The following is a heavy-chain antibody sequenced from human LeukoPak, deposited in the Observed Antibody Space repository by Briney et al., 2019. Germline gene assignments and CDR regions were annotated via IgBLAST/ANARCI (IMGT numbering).Heavy chain of an antibody. D-gene: IGHD3-10*01. CDR2: MNPNSGNT. V-gene: IGHV1-8*01. J-gene: IGHJ4*02. CDR1: GYTFTSYD. Sequence: VASVKVSCKASGYTFTSYDINRVRQATGQGLEWMGWMNPNSGNTGYAQKFQGRVTMTRNTSISTAYMELSSLRSEDTAVYYCAISYGSGSYYPLFDYWGQGTLVTVSS. CDR3: AISYGSGSYYPLFDY.